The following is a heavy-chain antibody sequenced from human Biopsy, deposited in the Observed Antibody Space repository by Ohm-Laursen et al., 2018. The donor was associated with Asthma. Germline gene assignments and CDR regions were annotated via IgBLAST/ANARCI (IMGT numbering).Heavy chain of an antibody. D-gene: IGHD3-16*01. CDR1: GFPFSTYA. CDR2: ILGNGVTT. J-gene: IGHJ6*02. CDR3: AKDRFDNSVTSKYYYYGIDV. Sequence: SLRLSCAASGFPFSTYAMSWARQAPGEGLEWVSSILGNGVTTYYVDSVKGRFTISRDNVRNRLHLQMSSLRPDDSAAYHCAKDRFDNSVTSKYYYYGIDVWGQGTTVTVSS. V-gene: IGHV3-23*01.